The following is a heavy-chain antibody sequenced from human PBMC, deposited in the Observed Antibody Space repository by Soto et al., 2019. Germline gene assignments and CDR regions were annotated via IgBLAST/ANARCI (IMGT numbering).Heavy chain of an antibody. V-gene: IGHV1-2*04. CDR2: INPNSGGT. CDR3: ARGRGYCSGGSFYLYYYYGMDV. CDR1: GYTFTGYY. D-gene: IGHD2-15*01. J-gene: IGHJ6*02. Sequence: QVQLVQSGAEVKKPGASVKVSCKASGYTFTGYYMHWVRQAPGQGLEWMGWINPNSGGTNYAQNFQGWVTMARDTSLSTAYMGLSRLRSDDTAVYYCARGRGYCSGGSFYLYYYYGMDVWGQGTTVTVPS.